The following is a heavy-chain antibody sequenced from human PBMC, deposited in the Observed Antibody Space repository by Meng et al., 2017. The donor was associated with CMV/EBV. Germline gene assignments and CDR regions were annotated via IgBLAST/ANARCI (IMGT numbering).Heavy chain of an antibody. CDR2: ISSSSSYI. Sequence: YSMNWVRQAPGKWLEWVSSISSSSSYIYYADSVKGRFTISRDNAKNSLYLQMNSLRAEDTAVYYCARDYCSSTSCYTPRVYYGMDVWGQGTTVTVSS. CDR1: YS. J-gene: IGHJ6*02. CDR3: ARDYCSSTSCYTPRVYYGMDV. D-gene: IGHD2-2*02. V-gene: IGHV3-21*01.